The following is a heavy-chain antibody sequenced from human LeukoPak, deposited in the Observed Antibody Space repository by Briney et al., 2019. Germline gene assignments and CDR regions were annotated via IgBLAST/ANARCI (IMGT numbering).Heavy chain of an antibody. J-gene: IGHJ5*02. CDR1: GGSFSGYY. CDR3: ARGQWRFSSSWSYNLFDP. Sequence: SETLSLTCAVYGGSFSGYYWSWIRQPPGKGLEWVGEINHSGSTNYNPSLKSRVTISVDTSKNQFSLKLSSVTAAETAVYYCARGQWRFSSSWSYNLFDPWGQGTLVTVSS. CDR2: INHSGST. D-gene: IGHD6-13*01. V-gene: IGHV4-34*01.